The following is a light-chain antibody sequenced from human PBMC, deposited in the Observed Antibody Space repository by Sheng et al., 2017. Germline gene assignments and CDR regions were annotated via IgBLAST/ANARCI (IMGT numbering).Light chain of an antibody. Sequence: DIQMTQSPSSLSASVGDRVTITCRASQSISNYLNWYQQKPGKAPEVLIYAASSLQSGVPSRFSGSGSGTDFTITISSLQPEDFAIYYCQQSFITPLTFGGGTRWRSN. V-gene: IGKV1-39*01. CDR3: QQSFITPLT. CDR1: QSISNY. J-gene: IGKJ4*01. CDR2: AAS.